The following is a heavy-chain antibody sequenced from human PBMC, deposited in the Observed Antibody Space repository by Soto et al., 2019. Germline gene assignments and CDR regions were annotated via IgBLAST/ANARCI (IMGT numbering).Heavy chain of an antibody. CDR3: ARDPAEPDYYDSSGD. D-gene: IGHD3-22*01. J-gene: IGHJ4*02. Sequence: QVQLVESGGGVVQXGXSLRLSCAASGFTFSSYAMHWVRQAPGKGLEWVAVISYDGSKKYYADSVKGRCTISRDNSKNTLYLQMNSLRAEDTAVYYCARDPAEPDYYDSSGDWGQGTLVTVSS. CDR1: GFTFSSYA. CDR2: ISYDGSKK. V-gene: IGHV3-30-3*01.